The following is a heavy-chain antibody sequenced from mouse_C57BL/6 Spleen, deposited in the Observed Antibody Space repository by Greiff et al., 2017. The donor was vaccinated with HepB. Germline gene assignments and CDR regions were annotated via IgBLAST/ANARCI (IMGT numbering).Heavy chain of an antibody. D-gene: IGHD2-4*01. Sequence: EVQLQESGPGLVKPSQSLSLTCSVTGYSITSGYYWNWIRQFPGNKLEWMGYISYDGSNNYNPSLKNRISITRDTSKNQFFLKLNSVTTEDTATYYCAIIYYDYDEYFDVWGTGTTVTVSS. CDR2: ISYDGSN. CDR3: AIIYYDYDEYFDV. V-gene: IGHV3-6*01. J-gene: IGHJ1*03. CDR1: GYSITSGYY.